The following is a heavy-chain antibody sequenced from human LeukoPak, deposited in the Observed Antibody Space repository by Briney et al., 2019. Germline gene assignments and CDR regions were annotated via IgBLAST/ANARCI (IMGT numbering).Heavy chain of an antibody. J-gene: IGHJ6*03. V-gene: IGHV4-59*01. D-gene: IGHD6-6*01. Sequence: SETLSLTCTVSGGSISSYYWSWIRQPPGKGLEWIGYIHYSGSPNYNPSLKSRVTISLDTSKNQFSLKLSSVTAADTAVYYCARRGAARPYYYYYMDVWGKGTTVTVSS. CDR1: GGSISSYY. CDR3: ARRGAARPYYYYYMDV. CDR2: IHYSGSP.